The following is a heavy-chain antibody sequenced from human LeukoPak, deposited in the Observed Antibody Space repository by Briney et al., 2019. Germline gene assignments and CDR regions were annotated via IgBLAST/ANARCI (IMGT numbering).Heavy chain of an antibody. CDR3: ARDDGSGYYLFDY. CDR2: IWYDGSNK. J-gene: IGHJ4*02. CDR1: GFTFSSYG. D-gene: IGHD3-22*01. Sequence: GGSLRLSCAASGFTFSSYGMHWVPQAPGKGLEWVAVIWYDGSNKYYADSVKGRFTISRDNSKNTLYLQMNSLRAEDTAVYYCARDDGSGYYLFDYWGQGTLVTVSS. V-gene: IGHV3-33*01.